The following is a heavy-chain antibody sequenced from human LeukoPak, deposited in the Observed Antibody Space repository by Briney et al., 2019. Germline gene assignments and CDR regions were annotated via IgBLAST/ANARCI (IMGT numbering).Heavy chain of an antibody. CDR3: AKQGYGYSSGWRNDPKTDYYYYYYMDV. J-gene: IGHJ6*03. V-gene: IGHV3-15*01. Sequence: GGSLRLSCAASGFSFTNAWMSWVRQPPGKGLEWLARIKTKTDGGTIDYAEPVKGRFTISRDDSTNTLYLQMNSLRAEDTAVYYCAKQGYGYSSGWRNDPKTDYYYYYYMDVWGKGTTVTISS. CDR1: GFSFTNAW. CDR2: IKTKTDGGTI. D-gene: IGHD6-19*01.